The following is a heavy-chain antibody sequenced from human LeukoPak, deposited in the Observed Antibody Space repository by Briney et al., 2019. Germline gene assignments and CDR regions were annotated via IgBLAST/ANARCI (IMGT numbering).Heavy chain of an antibody. CDR2: INSDGSST. D-gene: IGHD2-2*01. CDR3: ARDVQGGYCSSASCYSDY. CDR1: GFTFSSYW. J-gene: IGHJ4*02. V-gene: IGHV3-74*01. Sequence: GGSLRLSCAAAGFTFSSYWMHWVRQAPGKGLVWVSRINSDGSSTIYADSMRGRFTISRDNSKNTLYLQMYSLRVDDTAVYYCARDVQGGYCSSASCYSDYWGQGTLVTVSS.